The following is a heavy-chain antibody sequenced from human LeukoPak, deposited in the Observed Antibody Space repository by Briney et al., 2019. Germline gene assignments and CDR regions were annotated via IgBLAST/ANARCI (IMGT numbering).Heavy chain of an antibody. V-gene: IGHV3-43*01. CDR3: AKDMEDYGGNSFGS. CDR2: MSWNGHSR. J-gene: IGHJ1*01. Sequence: PGGSLRLSCVASGFAFDEYTFNWVRQAPGKGLEWVSLMSWNGHSRYYADSVKGRFTISRDNSKNSVYLEMKDLRIEDTAFYYCAKDMEDYGGNSFGSWGEGTLVTVSS. D-gene: IGHD4-23*01. CDR1: GFAFDEYT.